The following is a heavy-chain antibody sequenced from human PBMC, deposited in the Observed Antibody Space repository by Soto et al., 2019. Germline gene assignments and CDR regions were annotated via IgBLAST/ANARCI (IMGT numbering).Heavy chain of an antibody. D-gene: IGHD3-22*01. J-gene: IGHJ1*01. Sequence: QVQLVQSGAEVKKPGASVKVSCKASGYTFTSYGISWVRQAPGQGLEWMGWISAYNGNTNYAQKIQGRVTMTTDTSTSTAYMELRSLRSYDTAVYYCARAVDYYDSSGYYTHEYFQHWGQGTLVTVSS. CDR1: GYTFTSYG. CDR2: ISAYNGNT. CDR3: ARAVDYYDSSGYYTHEYFQH. V-gene: IGHV1-18*01.